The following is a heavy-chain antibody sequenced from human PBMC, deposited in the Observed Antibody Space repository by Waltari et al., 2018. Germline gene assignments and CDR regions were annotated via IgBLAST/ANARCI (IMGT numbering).Heavy chain of an antibody. CDR2: IKQDGSEK. CDR3: ARARGYYYYMDV. J-gene: IGHJ6*03. CDR1: GFTFSSVW. V-gene: IGHV3-7*03. Sequence: EVQLVESGGGLVQPGGSLRLSCAASGFTFSSVWMSWVRQAPGKGLEWVANIKQDGSEKYYVDSVKGRFTISRDNAKNSLYLQMNSLRAEDTAVYYCARARGYYYYMDVWGKGTTVTVSS.